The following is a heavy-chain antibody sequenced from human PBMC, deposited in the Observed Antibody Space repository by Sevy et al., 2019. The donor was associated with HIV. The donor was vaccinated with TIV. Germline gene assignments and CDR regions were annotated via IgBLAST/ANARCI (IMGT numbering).Heavy chain of an antibody. V-gene: IGHV3-30-3*01. CDR3: ARDMPSAMVTWARVRPFDY. Sequence: GGSLRLSCAASGFTFSSYAMHWVRQAPGKGVEWVAVISYDGSNKYYADSVKGRFTISRDNSKNTLYLQMNSLRAEDTAVYYCARDMPSAMVTWARVRPFDYWGQGTLVTVSS. CDR2: ISYDGSNK. CDR1: GFTFSSYA. J-gene: IGHJ4*02. D-gene: IGHD5-18*01.